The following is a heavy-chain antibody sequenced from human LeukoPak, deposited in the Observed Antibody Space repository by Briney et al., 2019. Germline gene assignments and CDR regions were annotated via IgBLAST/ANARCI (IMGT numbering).Heavy chain of an antibody. CDR3: ARVFKAAAFDY. CDR2: VWYDGSNK. CDR1: GFIFSNYG. V-gene: IGHV3-33*01. Sequence: GGSLRLSCAASGFIFSNYGMHWVRQAPGKGLEWVAVVWYDGSNKYYADSVKGRFTISRDNSKNMLYLQMNSLRAEDTAVYYCARVFKAAAFDYWGQGTLVTVSS. J-gene: IGHJ4*02. D-gene: IGHD6-13*01.